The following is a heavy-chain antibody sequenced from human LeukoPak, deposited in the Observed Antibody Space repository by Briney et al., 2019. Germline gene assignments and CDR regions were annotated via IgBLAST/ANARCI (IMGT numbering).Heavy chain of an antibody. V-gene: IGHV3-53*01. J-gene: IGHJ4*02. CDR1: GFTVSSNY. D-gene: IGHD5-24*01. CDR3: ARDTRRDGYNYGY. Sequence: PGGSLRLSCAASGFTVSSNYMSWVRQAPGKGLEWVSVIYSGGSTYYADSVKGRFTISRDNSKITLYLQMNSLRAEDTAVYYCARDTRRDGYNYGYWGQGTLVTVSS. CDR2: IYSGGST.